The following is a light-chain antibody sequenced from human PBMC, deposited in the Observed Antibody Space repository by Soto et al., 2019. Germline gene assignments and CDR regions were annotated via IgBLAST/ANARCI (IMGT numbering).Light chain of an antibody. Sequence: QSALTQPASVSGSPGQSITNSCTGTSNDIGGSRHVSWYQQHPGKGPKVMIYEVSNRPSGISNRFSASKSGNTATLTISGLQAEDAADYYCAAYSFSNPYVIFGGGTKLTVL. V-gene: IGLV2-14*01. CDR1: SNDIGGSRH. J-gene: IGLJ2*01. CDR3: AAYSFSNPYVI. CDR2: EVS.